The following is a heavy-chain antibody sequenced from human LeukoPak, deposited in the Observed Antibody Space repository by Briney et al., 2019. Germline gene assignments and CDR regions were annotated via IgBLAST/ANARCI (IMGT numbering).Heavy chain of an antibody. J-gene: IGHJ2*01. Sequence: SETLSLTCTVSGGSISSSSYYWGWIRQPPGKGLEWIGSIYYSGGTYCNPSLKSRVTISVDTSKNQFSLKLSSVTAADTAVYHCARQSRWSSSWYRYFDLWGRGTLVTVSS. CDR2: IYYSGGT. V-gene: IGHV4-39*01. CDR1: GGSISSSSYY. CDR3: ARQSRWSSSWYRYFDL. D-gene: IGHD6-13*01.